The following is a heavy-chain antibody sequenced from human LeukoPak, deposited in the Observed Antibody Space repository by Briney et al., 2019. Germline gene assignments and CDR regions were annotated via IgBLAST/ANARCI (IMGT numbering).Heavy chain of an antibody. J-gene: IGHJ5*02. V-gene: IGHV4-34*01. D-gene: IGHD6-19*01. Sequence: SETLSLTCAVYGGSFSGYYWSWIRQPPGKGLEWIGEINHSGSTNYNPSLKSRVTISVDTSKNQFSLKLSSVTAADTAVYYCARQGQQWLVLEDWFDPWGQGTLVTVSS. CDR2: INHSGST. CDR1: GGSFSGYY. CDR3: ARQGQQWLVLEDWFDP.